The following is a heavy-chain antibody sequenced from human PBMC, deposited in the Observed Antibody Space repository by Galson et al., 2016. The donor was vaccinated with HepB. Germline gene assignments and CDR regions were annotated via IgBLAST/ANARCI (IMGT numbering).Heavy chain of an antibody. D-gene: IGHD2-15*01. CDR3: AGYEVVSFDY. CDR1: GGSISSRGYY. V-gene: IGHV4-31*03. CDR2: IYYSGGT. Sequence: LSLTCTVSGGSISSRGYYWSWIRQHPGKGLEWIGYIYYSGGTYYNPSLQSRLTISLDMSKNHFSLKLDSVTAADTAVYYCAGYEVVSFDYWGQGTLVTVSS. J-gene: IGHJ4*02.